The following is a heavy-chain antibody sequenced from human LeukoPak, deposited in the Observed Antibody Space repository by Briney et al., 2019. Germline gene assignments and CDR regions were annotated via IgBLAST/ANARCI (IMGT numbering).Heavy chain of an antibody. V-gene: IGHV4-39*07. J-gene: IGHJ4*02. D-gene: IGHD6-19*01. Sequence: NASETLTLTCTVSGGSISSSSYYWGWVRQPPGKGLEWIGSIYHSGSTNYNPSLKSRVTISVDTSKNQFSLKLSSVTAADTAVYYCARASSGWQWGLYYYFDYWGQGTLVTVSS. CDR3: ARASSGWQWGLYYYFDY. CDR2: IYHSGST. CDR1: GGSISSSSYY.